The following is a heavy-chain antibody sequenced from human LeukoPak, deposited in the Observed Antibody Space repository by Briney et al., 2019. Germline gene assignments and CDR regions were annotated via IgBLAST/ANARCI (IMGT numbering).Heavy chain of an antibody. CDR3: AKSPNYCGGDCYPWFDY. V-gene: IGHV3-23*01. D-gene: IGHD2-21*02. J-gene: IGHJ4*02. CDR1: GFTFSSYA. Sequence: GGSLRLSCAASGFTFSSYAMSWVRQAPGKGLEWVSAISGSGGSTYYADSVKGRFTISRDNSKNTLYLQMNSLRAEDTAVYYCAKSPNYCGGDCYPWFDYWGQGTLVTVSS. CDR2: ISGSGGST.